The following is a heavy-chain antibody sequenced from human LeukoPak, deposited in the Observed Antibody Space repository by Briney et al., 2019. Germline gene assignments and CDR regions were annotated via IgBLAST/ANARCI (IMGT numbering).Heavy chain of an antibody. V-gene: IGHV4-59*08. CDR1: GGSISSYY. J-gene: IGHJ4*02. CDR3: ARLWDSSSSLDY. D-gene: IGHD6-6*01. Sequence: PSETLSLNCTVSGGSISSYYWTWIRQPPGKGLGLEWIGYIYCSGGTNYNPSLKSRVTISIDTSKNQVSLKLSSVTAADTAVYYCARLWDSSSSLDYWGQGTLVTVSS. CDR2: IYCSGGT.